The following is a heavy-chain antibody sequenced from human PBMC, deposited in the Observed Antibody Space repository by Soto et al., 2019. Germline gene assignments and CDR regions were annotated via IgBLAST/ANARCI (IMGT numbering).Heavy chain of an antibody. V-gene: IGHV1-69*06. D-gene: IGHD5-18*01. CDR2: IIPIFGTA. CDR3: AREVDKAIHQWFDP. J-gene: IGHJ5*02. CDR1: GGTFSSFA. Sequence: ASVKVSCKASGGTFSSFAISWVRQAPGQGLEWMGGIIPIFGTANYAQKFQGRVTITADKSTSTAYMELSSLRSEDTAVYYCAREVDKAIHQWFDPWGQGTLVTVSS.